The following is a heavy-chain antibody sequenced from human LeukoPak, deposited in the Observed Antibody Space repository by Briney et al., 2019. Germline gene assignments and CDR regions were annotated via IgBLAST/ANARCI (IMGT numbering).Heavy chain of an antibody. J-gene: IGHJ4*02. CDR1: GFTFSSYG. D-gene: IGHD1-26*01. Sequence: GGSLRLSCAASGFTFSSYGMHWVRQAPGKGLEWVAVISYDGSNKYYADSVKGRFTISRDNSKNTLYLQMNSLRSDDTAVYYCARVSPYFPYSGSYQPKSSFDYWGQGTLVTVSS. CDR3: ARVSPYFPYSGSYQPKSSFDY. V-gene: IGHV3-30*03. CDR2: ISYDGSNK.